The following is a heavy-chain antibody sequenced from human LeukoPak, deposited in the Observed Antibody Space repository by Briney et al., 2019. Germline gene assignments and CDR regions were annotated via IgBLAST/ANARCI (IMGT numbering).Heavy chain of an antibody. J-gene: IGHJ4*02. CDR3: ARHRGRRYSYGRGAFDY. CDR1: GGSFSGYY. D-gene: IGHD5-18*01. V-gene: IGHV4-34*01. Sequence: NPSETLSLTCAVYGGSFSGYYWSWIRQPPGKGLEWIGEINHSGSTNYNPSLKSRVTISVDTSKNQFSLKLSSVTAADTAVYYCARHRGRRYSYGRGAFDYWGQGTLVTVSS. CDR2: INHSGST.